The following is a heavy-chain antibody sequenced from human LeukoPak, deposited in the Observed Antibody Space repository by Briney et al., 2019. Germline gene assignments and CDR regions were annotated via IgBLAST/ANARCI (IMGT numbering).Heavy chain of an antibody. V-gene: IGHV3-30-3*02. CDR2: ISYDGSNK. D-gene: IGHD3-22*01. CDR1: GFTFSNYG. J-gene: IGHJ5*02. Sequence: GGSLTLSCAASGFTFSNYGMHWVRQAPGKGLEGVAVISYDGSNKYYADSVKGRFTISRDNSKHSLYLQMNSLRAEDTAVYYCAKLPAYYYYSSGYYWFDPWGQGTLVTVSS. CDR3: AKLPAYYYYSSGYYWFDP.